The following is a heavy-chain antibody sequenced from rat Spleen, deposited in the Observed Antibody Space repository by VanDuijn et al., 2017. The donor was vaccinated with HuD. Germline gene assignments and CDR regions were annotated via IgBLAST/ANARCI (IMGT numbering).Heavy chain of an antibody. CDR1: GYSIASSYR. J-gene: IGHJ3*01. CDR3: AAGRYNWNWFAY. Sequence: EVPLQESGPGLVKPSQSLSITCSVTGYSIASSYRWTWIRKFPGSRLAWMGYIDRAGNTNYNPSLKSRISITRDTSKNQFFLQVNSVTTEDTATYYCAAGRYNWNWFAYWGQGTLVTVSS. D-gene: IGHD1-5*01. V-gene: IGHV3-3*01. CDR2: IDRAGNT.